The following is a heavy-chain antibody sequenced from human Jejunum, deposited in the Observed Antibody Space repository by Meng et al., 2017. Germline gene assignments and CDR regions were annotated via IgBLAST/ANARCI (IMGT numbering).Heavy chain of an antibody. CDR1: GTYA. CDR3: ARSGGFYGMDV. CDR2: INADNTNT. V-gene: IGHV1-3*01. Sequence: ASVKVSCKASGTYAMHWVRQAPGQRLEWMGWINADNTNTKYSQKFQGRVTITRDTSASTAYMELSSLRSEDTDLYYCARSGGFYGMDVWGQGTTVTVSS. J-gene: IGHJ6*02. D-gene: IGHD2-8*02.